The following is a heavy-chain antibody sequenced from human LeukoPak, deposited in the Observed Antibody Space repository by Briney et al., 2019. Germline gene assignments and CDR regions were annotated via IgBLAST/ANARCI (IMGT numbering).Heavy chain of an antibody. CDR2: IWYDGSNK. V-gene: IGHV3-33*01. J-gene: IGHJ4*02. Sequence: GRSLRLSCAASGFTFSTYGMHWVRQAPGKGLEWVAVIWYDGSNKYYADSVKGRFTIARDNSKNTLYLQMNSLRAEDTAVYYCASPSGYDFRGIYYWGQGTLVTVSS. D-gene: IGHD5-12*01. CDR1: GFTFSTYG. CDR3: ASPSGYDFRGIYY.